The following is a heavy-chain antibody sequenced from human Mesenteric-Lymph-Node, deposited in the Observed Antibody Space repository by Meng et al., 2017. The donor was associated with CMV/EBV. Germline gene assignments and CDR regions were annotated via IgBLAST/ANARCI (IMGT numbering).Heavy chain of an antibody. CDR3: ARQVGVYRSSSGAQRYYYYGMDV. CDR1: GFIFSDYG. Sequence: GGSLRLSCSSSGFIFSDYGIHWVRQAPGKGLEWVTFIRRDGSDKFYGDSVKGRFTISRDKSKNTLYLQMNSLRPEDTAVYYCARQVGVYRSSSGAQRYYYYGMDVWGQGTTVTVSS. CDR2: IRRDGSDK. D-gene: IGHD6-6*01. J-gene: IGHJ6*02. V-gene: IGHV3-30*02.